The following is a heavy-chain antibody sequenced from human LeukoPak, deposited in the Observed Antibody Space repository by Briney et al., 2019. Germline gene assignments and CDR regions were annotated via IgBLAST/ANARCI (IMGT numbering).Heavy chain of an antibody. D-gene: IGHD1-26*01. CDR2: ISSSSNTI. J-gene: IGHJ3*02. CDR3: ARPSGSYYYDAFDI. Sequence: GGSLRLSCAASGFTFSSYNMNWVRQAPGKGLEWVSYISSSSNTIYYADSVKGRFTISRDNAKNSLYLQMNSLRADDTAVYYCARPSGSYYYDAFDIWGHGTMVTVSS. CDR1: GFTFSSYN. V-gene: IGHV3-48*01.